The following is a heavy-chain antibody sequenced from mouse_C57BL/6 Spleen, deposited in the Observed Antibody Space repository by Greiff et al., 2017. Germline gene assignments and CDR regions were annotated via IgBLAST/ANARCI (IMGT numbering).Heavy chain of an antibody. D-gene: IGHD1-1*01. CDR1: GFTFTDYY. Sequence: VQLQQSGPELVKPGASVKISCTASGFTFTDYYMHWVNQSHGKRLEWIGYINPNNGGISYNQKFKGQATLAVDKSSSTAYMELRSLTSEDSSVYYGAREGYYGRVGYFEVWGTGTTVTVSS. J-gene: IGHJ1*03. CDR3: AREGYYGRVGYFEV. CDR2: INPNNGGI. V-gene: IGHV1-26*01.